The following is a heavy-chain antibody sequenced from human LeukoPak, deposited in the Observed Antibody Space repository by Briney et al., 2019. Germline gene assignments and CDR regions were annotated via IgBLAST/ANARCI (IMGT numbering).Heavy chain of an antibody. J-gene: IGHJ6*03. CDR1: GGSFSGYY. CDR2: INHSGST. Sequence: SETLSLTYAVDGGSFSGYYWSWIRQPPGKWLEWIGEINHSGSTNYNPSLKSRVTISVDTSKNQFSLKLSSVTAADTAVYYCARRPQFTMVRGVPLLGYYMDVWGKGTTVTVSS. D-gene: IGHD3-10*01. CDR3: ARRPQFTMVRGVPLLGYYMDV. V-gene: IGHV4-34*01.